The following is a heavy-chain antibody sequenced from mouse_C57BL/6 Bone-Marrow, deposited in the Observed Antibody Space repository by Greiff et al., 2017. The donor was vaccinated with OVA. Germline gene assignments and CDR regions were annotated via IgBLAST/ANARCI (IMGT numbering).Heavy chain of an antibody. D-gene: IGHD2-5*01. CDR2: INPSNGGT. J-gene: IGHJ3*01. Sequence: VQLQQPGTELVKPGASVKLSCKASGYTFTSYWMHWVKQRPGQGLEWIGNINPSNGGTNYNEKFKSKATLTVDKSSSTADMQLSSLTSEDSAVYYCASAHGGYYSNFWFAYWGQGTLVTVSA. CDR3: ASAHGGYYSNFWFAY. V-gene: IGHV1-53*01. CDR1: GYTFTSYW.